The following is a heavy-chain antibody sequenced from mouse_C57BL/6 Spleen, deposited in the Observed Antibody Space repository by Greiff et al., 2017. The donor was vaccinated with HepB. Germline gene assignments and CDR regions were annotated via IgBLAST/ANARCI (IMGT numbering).Heavy chain of an antibody. D-gene: IGHD1-1*01. CDR3: ARRTTVVADY. J-gene: IGHJ2*01. CDR1: GYTFTSYW. Sequence: QVQLQQPGAELVRPGSSVKLSCKASGYTFTSYWMDWVKQRPGQGLEWIGNIYPSDSETHYNQKFKDKATLTVDKSSSTAYMQLSSLTSEDSSVYYCARRTTVVADYWGQGTTLTVSS. V-gene: IGHV1-61*01. CDR2: IYPSDSET.